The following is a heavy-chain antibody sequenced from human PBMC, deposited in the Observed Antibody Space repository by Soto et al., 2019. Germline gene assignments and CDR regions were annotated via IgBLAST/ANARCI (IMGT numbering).Heavy chain of an antibody. CDR1: GGSISSYY. CDR2: IYYSGST. J-gene: IGHJ4*02. D-gene: IGHD5-12*01. V-gene: IGHV4-59*01. CDR3: ARGGQILANYFDY. Sequence: SETLSLTCTVSGGSISSYYWSWIRQPPGKGLEWIGYIYYSGSTNYNPSLKSRVTISVDTSKNQFSLKLSSVTAADTAVYYCARGGQILANYFDYWGEGTLVTVSS.